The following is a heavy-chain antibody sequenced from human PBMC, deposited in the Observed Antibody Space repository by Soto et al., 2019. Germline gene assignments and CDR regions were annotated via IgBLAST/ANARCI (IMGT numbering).Heavy chain of an antibody. D-gene: IGHD2-2*01. CDR3: ARDKAAATLYGMDV. Sequence: HPGGSLRLSCAASGFTFSSYAMHWVRQAPGKGLEWVAVISYDGSNKYYADSVKGRFTISRDNSKNTLYLQMNSLRAEDTAVYYCARDKAAATLYGMDVWGQGTTVTVSS. J-gene: IGHJ6*02. CDR2: ISYDGSNK. V-gene: IGHV3-30-3*01. CDR1: GFTFSSYA.